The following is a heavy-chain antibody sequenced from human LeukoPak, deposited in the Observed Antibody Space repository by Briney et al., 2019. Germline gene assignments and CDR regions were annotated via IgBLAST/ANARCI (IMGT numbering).Heavy chain of an antibody. J-gene: IGHJ5*02. Sequence: SGKVSCKASGYTFTSYYIHWVRQAPGQGLELMGIINPSGGSTSYAQKFQGRVTMTRDTSTSTVYMELSSLRSEDTAVYYCARGSDSSGYYHLNWFDPWGQGTLVTVSS. D-gene: IGHD3-22*01. CDR1: GYTFTSYY. CDR2: INPSGGST. V-gene: IGHV1-46*01. CDR3: ARGSDSSGYYHLNWFDP.